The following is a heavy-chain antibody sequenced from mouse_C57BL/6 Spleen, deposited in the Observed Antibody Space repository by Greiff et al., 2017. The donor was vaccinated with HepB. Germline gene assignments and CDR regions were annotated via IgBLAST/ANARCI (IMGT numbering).Heavy chain of an antibody. J-gene: IGHJ2*01. D-gene: IGHD2-4*01. CDR3: ARSSTMRYYFDY. Sequence: DVQLVESGGGLVKPGGSLKLSCAASGFTFSDYGMHWVRQAPEKGLEWVAYISSGSSTIYYADTVKGRFTISRDNAKNTLFLQMTSLRSEDTAMYYCARSSTMRYYFDYWGQGTTLTVSS. CDR1: GFTFSDYG. CDR2: ISSGSSTI. V-gene: IGHV5-17*01.